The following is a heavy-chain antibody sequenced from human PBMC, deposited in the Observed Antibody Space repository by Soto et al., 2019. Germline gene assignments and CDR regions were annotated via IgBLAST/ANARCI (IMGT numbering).Heavy chain of an antibody. Sequence: QVQLQESGPGLVKPSETLSLTCTVSGGSMSSYYWSWIRQPPGMGLEWIGYIYYSGTTSYNPSLKSLVTISVDTSKSQFSLQLSSVTPADTAVYYCARGGTVLNGFDYWGQGTLVTVSS. CDR2: IYYSGTT. CDR1: GGSMSSYY. CDR3: ARGGTVLNGFDY. D-gene: IGHD4-17*01. V-gene: IGHV4-59*01. J-gene: IGHJ4*02.